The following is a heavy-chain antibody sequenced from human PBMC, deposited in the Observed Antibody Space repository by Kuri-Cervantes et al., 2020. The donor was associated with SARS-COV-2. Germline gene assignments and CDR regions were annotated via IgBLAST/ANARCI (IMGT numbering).Heavy chain of an antibody. D-gene: IGHD3-3*01. CDR2: FDPDDAET. CDR1: GYTFTGYY. CDR3: ASEGYFGVVTYAFEI. V-gene: IGHV1-24*01. J-gene: IGHJ3*02. Sequence: ASVKVSCKASGYTFTGYYIHWVRQAPGRGLEWMGRFDPDDAETNYAQDFRGRVTMTEDTSTDTAYMELRSLRSEDTAVYYCASEGYFGVVTYAFEIWGQGTVVTVSS.